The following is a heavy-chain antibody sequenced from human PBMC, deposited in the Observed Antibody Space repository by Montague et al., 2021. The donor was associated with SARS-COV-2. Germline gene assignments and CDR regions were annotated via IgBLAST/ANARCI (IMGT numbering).Heavy chain of an antibody. CDR1: GGSISSGTYY. CDR2: IYTSGTT. D-gene: IGHD2-15*01. CDR3: ARGGGSGGQRANHSDY. J-gene: IGHJ4*02. V-gene: IGHV4-61*02. Sequence: TLSLTCTVSGGSISSGTYYWSWIRQPAGKGLEWIGRIYTSGTTNYNPSLKSRVTISVDTSKNQFSLRLSSVTAADTAMYYCARGGGSGGQRANHSDYWGQGTLVTVSS.